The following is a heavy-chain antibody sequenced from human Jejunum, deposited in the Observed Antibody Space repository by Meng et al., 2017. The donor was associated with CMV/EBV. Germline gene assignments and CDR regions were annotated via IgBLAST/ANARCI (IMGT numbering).Heavy chain of an antibody. CDR2: ISAYNGNT. J-gene: IGHJ4*02. D-gene: IGHD1-26*01. V-gene: IGHV1-18*01. Sequence: QAQLVQSGGEVKEPGASLKVFCKASGYTFTNYGITWVRQAPGQGLEWMGWISAYNGNTNYAQTLQGRVTMTTVTSTSTAYMELRSLRSDDTAVYYCARVEVGITSGDYWGQGTLVTVSS. CDR1: GYTFTNYG. CDR3: ARVEVGITSGDY.